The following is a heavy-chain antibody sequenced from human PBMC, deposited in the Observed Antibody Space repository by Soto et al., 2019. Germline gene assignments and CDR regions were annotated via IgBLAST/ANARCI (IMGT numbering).Heavy chain of an antibody. Sequence: PSETLSLTCTVSGGSIISGGHYWTWVRQHPGKGLEWMGYIYYTGSTSYNPSLESRLTMSVDTSKNQFSLRLDSVTAADTAVYSCASGTFNTISFDFWGQGRQVTVSS. J-gene: IGHJ4*02. CDR1: GGSIISGGHY. CDR3: ASGTFNTISFDF. D-gene: IGHD2-2*01. CDR2: IYYTGST. V-gene: IGHV4-31*03.